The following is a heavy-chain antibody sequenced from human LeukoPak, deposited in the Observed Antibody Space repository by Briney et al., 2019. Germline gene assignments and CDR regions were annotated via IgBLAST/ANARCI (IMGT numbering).Heavy chain of an antibody. Sequence: GGSLRLSCAASGFTFSSYSMNWVRQAPGKGLEWVSSISSSSSYIYYADSVKGRFTISRDNAKNSLYLQMNSLRAEDTAVYYCARGIGYCSGGSCYSYFDYWGQGTLVTVSS. CDR1: GFTFSSYS. CDR2: ISSSSSYI. CDR3: ARGIGYCSGGSCYSYFDY. V-gene: IGHV3-21*01. J-gene: IGHJ4*02. D-gene: IGHD2-15*01.